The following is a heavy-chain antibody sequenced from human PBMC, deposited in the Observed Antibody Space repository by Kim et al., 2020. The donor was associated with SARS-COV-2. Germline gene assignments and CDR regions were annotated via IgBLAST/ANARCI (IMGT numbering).Heavy chain of an antibody. CDR2: IDTGGTYI. V-gene: IGHV3-21*01. Sequence: GGSLRLSCAASGFTFSSYTMNWIRQAPGKGLEWVSSIDTGGTYIYYADSVKGRFTISRDNAENSLYLQMHSLRAEDTAVYYCARVGLDYGSGSYPMYWGQGTLGTVSS. CDR1: GFTFSSYT. CDR3: ARVGLDYGSGSYPMY. D-gene: IGHD3-10*01. J-gene: IGHJ4*02.